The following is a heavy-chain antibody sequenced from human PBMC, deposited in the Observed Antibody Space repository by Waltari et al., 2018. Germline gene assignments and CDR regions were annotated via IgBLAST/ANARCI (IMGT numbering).Heavy chain of an antibody. Sequence: QVQLVESGGGVVQPGRSLRLSCAASGFTFSSYAMHWVRQAPGKGLEWVAVISYDGSNKYYADSVKGRFTISRDNSKNTLYLQMNSLRAEDTAVYYCVRARREYYYYYGMDVWGQGTTVTVSS. CDR3: VRARREYYYYYGMDV. CDR1: GFTFSSYA. V-gene: IGHV3-30-3*01. CDR2: ISYDGSNK. J-gene: IGHJ6*02.